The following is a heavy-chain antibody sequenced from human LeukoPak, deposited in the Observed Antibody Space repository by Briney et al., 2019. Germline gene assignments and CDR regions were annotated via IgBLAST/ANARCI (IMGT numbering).Heavy chain of an antibody. Sequence: PGGSLRLSCAASGFTFDDYAMHWVRQAPGKGLEWVSGISWNSGSIGYADSVKGRFTISRDNAKNSLYLQMNSLRAEDTALYYCEKGLMFGGVPYYLNYGGRGTLATVS. J-gene: IGHJ4*02. CDR2: ISWNSGSI. CDR3: EKGLMFGGVPYYLNY. CDR1: GFTFDDYA. V-gene: IGHV3-9*01. D-gene: IGHD3-16*01.